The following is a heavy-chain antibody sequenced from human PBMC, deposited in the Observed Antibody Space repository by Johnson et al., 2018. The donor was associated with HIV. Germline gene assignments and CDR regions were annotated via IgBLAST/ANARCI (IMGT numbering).Heavy chain of an antibody. CDR1: GLIFSRSW. CDR2: TNSDGSTT. D-gene: IGHD1-7*01. CDR3: AREGAWELRPGAFDI. Sequence: VQLVESGGGLVQPGGSLRLSCAASGLIFSRSWIHWVRQAPGKGLVWVSRTNSDGSTTNYADSVKGRFTISRDKAKNTLYPQMNSLRAEDTAVYYCAREGAWELRPGAFDIWGQGTMVTVSS. V-gene: IGHV3-74*01. J-gene: IGHJ3*02.